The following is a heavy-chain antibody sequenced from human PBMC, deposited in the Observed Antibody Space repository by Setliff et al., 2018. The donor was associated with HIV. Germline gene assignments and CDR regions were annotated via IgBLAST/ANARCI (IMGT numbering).Heavy chain of an antibody. J-gene: IGHJ4*02. CDR3: ARGKQWLPHVY. Sequence: SETLSLTCAVYGGSFSGYYWTWIRQPPGKGLEWIGEINHSGSTNYNPSLKNRVTISIDTFKNQFSLNMSSVTAADTAVYYCARGKQWLPHVYWGQGTLVTVSS. V-gene: IGHV4-34*01. CDR2: INHSGST. CDR1: GGSFSGYY. D-gene: IGHD6-19*01.